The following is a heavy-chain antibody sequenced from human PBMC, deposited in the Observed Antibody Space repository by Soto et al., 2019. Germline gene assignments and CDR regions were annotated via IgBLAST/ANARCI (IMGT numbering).Heavy chain of an antibody. V-gene: IGHV1-69*01. CDR3: ARNYFRRWGGTVDAFDI. D-gene: IGHD2-21*01. CDR2: SLPSFGTS. CDR1: GVTCSSYA. Sequence: QVQLVQSGAEVKKPGSSLKGSCKSSGVTCSSYAISWVRQAPGQGLEWMGGSLPSFGTSNYAQKFQGRVTITAEESTGTAYMELRSFRFYERAGYYWARNYFRRWGGTVDAFDIWGKCRIVTVSS. J-gene: IGHJ3*02.